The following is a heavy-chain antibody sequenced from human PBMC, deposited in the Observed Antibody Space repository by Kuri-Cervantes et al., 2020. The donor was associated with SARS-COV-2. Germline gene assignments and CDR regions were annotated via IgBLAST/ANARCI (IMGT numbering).Heavy chain of an antibody. J-gene: IGHJ3*02. CDR2: IIPVRGTS. Sequence: SVKVSCKASGVTFSNYGISWVRQVPGQSPEWMGGIIPVRGTSDYAQKFQGRVTLVADKPTSTVYMELNSLTSEDTAMYYCARSTPFRRLVVISQGGAFDIWGQGTMVTVSS. D-gene: IGHD3-22*01. CDR1: GVTFSNYG. CDR3: ARSTPFRRLVVISQGGAFDI. V-gene: IGHV1-69*10.